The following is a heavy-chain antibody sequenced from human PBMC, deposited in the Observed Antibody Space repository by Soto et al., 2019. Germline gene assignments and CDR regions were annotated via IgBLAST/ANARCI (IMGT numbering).Heavy chain of an antibody. V-gene: IGHV1-2*04. D-gene: IGHD2-8*01. Sequence: ASVKVSCKASGYSFTDYHIHWVRQAPGQGLEWLGRINPKSGGTSTAQKFQGWVTMTTDTSISTASMELTRLTSDDTAIYYCARGDSTDCSNGVCSFFYNRDMDVWGQGTTVTVYS. J-gene: IGHJ6*02. CDR1: GYSFTDYH. CDR2: INPKSGGT. CDR3: ARGDSTDCSNGVCSFFYNRDMDV.